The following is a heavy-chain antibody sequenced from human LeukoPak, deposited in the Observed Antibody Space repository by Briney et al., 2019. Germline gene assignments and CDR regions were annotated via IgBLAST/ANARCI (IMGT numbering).Heavy chain of an antibody. J-gene: IGHJ6*03. D-gene: IGHD3-10*01. CDR3: VREGSGSTHYMDV. V-gene: IGHV3-21*01. Sequence: GGSLRLSCATSGFTFSNHDMNWVRQAPGKGLEWVSSITGSSNSIDFADSVKGRFAISRDNAKNSLFSQMDSLRVEDTAVYYCVREGSGSTHYMDVWGKGITVIVSS. CDR2: ITGSSNSI. CDR1: GFTFSNHD.